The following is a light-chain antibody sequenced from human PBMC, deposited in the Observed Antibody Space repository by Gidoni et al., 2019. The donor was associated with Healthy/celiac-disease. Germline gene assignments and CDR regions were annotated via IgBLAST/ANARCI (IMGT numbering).Light chain of an antibody. V-gene: IGKV1-39*01. CDR1: QSISSY. J-gene: IGKJ2*03. CDR2: AAS. Sequence: IEMPHSPSSLSASVGDRVTLTCRASQSISSYINWYQQKPGKAPKLLIYAASSLQSGVPSRFSGSGSGTDFTLTISSLQPEDFATYYCQQSYSTPRSVGQGTKLEIK. CDR3: QQSYSTPRS.